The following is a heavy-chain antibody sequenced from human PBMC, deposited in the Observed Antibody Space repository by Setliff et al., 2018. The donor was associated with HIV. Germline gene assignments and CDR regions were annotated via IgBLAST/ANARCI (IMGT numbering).Heavy chain of an antibody. V-gene: IGHV5-51*01. J-gene: IGHJ1*01. CDR2: IYPGDSDT. Sequence: PGESLKISCKASGYSFTIYWIGWVRQMPGKGLEWMGVIYPGDSDTRYSPSFQSQVTISADKSITTAYVQWSSLKASDTAMYYCATWTRAETSENFQHWGQGTLVTVSS. D-gene: IGHD4-17*01. CDR1: GYSFTIYW. CDR3: ATWTRAETSENFQH.